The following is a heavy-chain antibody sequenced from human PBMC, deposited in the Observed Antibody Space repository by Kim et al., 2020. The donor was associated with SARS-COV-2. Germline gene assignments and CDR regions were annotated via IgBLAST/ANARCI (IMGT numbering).Heavy chain of an antibody. CDR2: IWYDGSNK. D-gene: IGHD6-6*01. V-gene: IGHV3-33*06. CDR3: AKAPEPYSSSSEYFQH. CDR1: GFTFSSYG. Sequence: GGSLRLSCAASGFTFSSYGMHWVRQAPGKGLEWVAVIWYDGSNKYYADSVKGRFTISRDNSKNTLYLQMNSLRAEDTAVYYCAKAPEPYSSSSEYFQHWGQGTLVTVSS. J-gene: IGHJ1*01.